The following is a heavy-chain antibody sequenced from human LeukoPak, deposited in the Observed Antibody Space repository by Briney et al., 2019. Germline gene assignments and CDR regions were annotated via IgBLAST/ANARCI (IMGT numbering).Heavy chain of an antibody. D-gene: IGHD6-13*01. V-gene: IGHV4-39*01. Sequence: SETLSLTCTVSGGSVSSGSYYWGWIRQPPGKGLEWIGSIYYSGSTYYNPSLKSRVTISVDTSKNQFSLKLSSVTAADTAVYYCARHGYSSSWYIPWYFDYWGQGTLVTVSS. CDR2: IYYSGST. J-gene: IGHJ4*02. CDR1: GGSVSSGSYY. CDR3: ARHGYSSSWYIPWYFDY.